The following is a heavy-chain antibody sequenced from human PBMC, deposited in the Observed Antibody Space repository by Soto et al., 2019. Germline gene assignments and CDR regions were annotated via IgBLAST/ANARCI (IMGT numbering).Heavy chain of an antibody. CDR2: TIPILGTA. J-gene: IGHJ6*02. V-gene: IGHV1-69*13. D-gene: IGHD3-22*01. Sequence: VKVSCKASVGTFSSFGINWVRHAPGQGPEWMGGTIPILGTANYAQKFQGRVTIIADETTNTASLELTSLRSEDTAMYCCARTYYYDSSGYYYAQDYGMDVWGQGTTVTVSS. CDR1: VGTFSSFG. CDR3: ARTYYYDSSGYYYAQDYGMDV.